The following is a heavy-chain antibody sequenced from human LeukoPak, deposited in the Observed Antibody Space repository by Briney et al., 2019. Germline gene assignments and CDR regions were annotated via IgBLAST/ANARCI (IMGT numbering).Heavy chain of an antibody. CDR2: IYTSGST. V-gene: IGHV4-4*07. CDR3: ARGEVLWFGELSSPYFDY. Sequence: PSETLSLTCTVSGGSISSYYWSWIRQPAGKGLEWIGRIYTSGSTNYNPSLKSRVTISVDTSKNQFSLKLSSVTAADTAVYYCARGEVLWFGELSSPYFDYWGQGTLVTVSS. D-gene: IGHD3-10*01. J-gene: IGHJ4*02. CDR1: GGSISSYY.